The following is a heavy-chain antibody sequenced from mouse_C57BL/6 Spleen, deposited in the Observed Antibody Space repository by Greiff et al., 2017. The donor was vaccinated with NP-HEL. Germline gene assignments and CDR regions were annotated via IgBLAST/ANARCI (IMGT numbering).Heavy chain of an antibody. CDR2: ISSGGSYT. D-gene: IGHD1-1*01. V-gene: IGHV5-6*01. Sequence: EVQLVESGGDLVKPGGSLKLSCAASGFTFSSYGMSWVRQTPDKRLEWVATISSGGSYTYYPDSVKGRFTISRDNAKNTRYLQMSSLKSEDTAMYYCARHTTVVAYYFVYWGQGTTLTVSS. J-gene: IGHJ2*01. CDR3: ARHTTVVAYYFVY. CDR1: GFTFSSYG.